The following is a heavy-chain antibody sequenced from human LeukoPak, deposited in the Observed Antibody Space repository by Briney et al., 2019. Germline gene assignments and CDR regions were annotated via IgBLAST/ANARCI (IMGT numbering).Heavy chain of an antibody. V-gene: IGHV3-7*01. Sequence: GGSLTLSCAASGFTFSSYWMSWVRQATGEGVEGVANIKQDGSEKYYVDSVNGRFTIFRDNSKNSLYLQMNSLRAEDTAVYYCARAGFGDSNRLTWGQGTLVTVSS. CDR1: GFTFSSYW. J-gene: IGHJ4*02. CDR3: ARAGFGDSNRLT. CDR2: IKQDGSEK. D-gene: IGHD3-10*01.